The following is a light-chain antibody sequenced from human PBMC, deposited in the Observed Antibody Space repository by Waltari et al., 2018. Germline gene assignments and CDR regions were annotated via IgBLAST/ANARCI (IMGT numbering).Light chain of an antibody. CDR3: QQYSSYGKYT. CDR2: RSS. J-gene: IGKJ2*01. Sequence: DIQMTQSPSTLSASVGDRFTITCRASQAIDTSLAWYQQKPGKAPNLLIYRSSTLEVGGSSRFSGSGSGTDFTLTISSLQPDDFATYYCQQYSSYGKYTFGQGTKLEIK. CDR1: QAIDTS. V-gene: IGKV1-5*03.